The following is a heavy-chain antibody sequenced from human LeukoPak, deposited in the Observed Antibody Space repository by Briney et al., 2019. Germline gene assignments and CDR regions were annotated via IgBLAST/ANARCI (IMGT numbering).Heavy chain of an antibody. CDR3: ARGPSLHYYDSSGYYYYYMDV. CDR1: GFTFSSYW. V-gene: IGHV3-74*01. D-gene: IGHD3-22*01. CDR2: INSDGSST. Sequence: GGSLRLSCAASGFTFSSYWMHWVRQAPGKGLVWVSRINSDGSSTSYADSVKGRFTISRDNAKNTLYLQMNSLRAEDTAVYYCARGPSLHYYDSSGYYYYYMDVWGKGTTVTISS. J-gene: IGHJ6*03.